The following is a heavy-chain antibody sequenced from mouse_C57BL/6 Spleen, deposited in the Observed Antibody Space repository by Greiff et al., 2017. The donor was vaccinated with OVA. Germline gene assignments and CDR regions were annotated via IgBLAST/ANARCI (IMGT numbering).Heavy chain of an antibody. D-gene: IGHD1-1*01. CDR1: GYTFTSYW. CDR2: IHPNSGST. Sequence: QVQLKESGAELMKPGASVKLSCKASGYTFTSYWMHWVKQRPGQGLEWIGMIHPNSGSTNYNEKFKSKATLTVDKSSSTAYMQLSSLTSEDSAVYYCASYYGSPFAYWGQGTLVTVSA. V-gene: IGHV1-64*01. J-gene: IGHJ3*01. CDR3: ASYYGSPFAY.